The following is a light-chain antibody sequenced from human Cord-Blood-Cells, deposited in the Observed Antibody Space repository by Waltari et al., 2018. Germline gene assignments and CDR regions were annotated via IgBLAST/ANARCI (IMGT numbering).Light chain of an antibody. V-gene: IGKV4-1*01. CDR1: QSVLYSSNNKNY. Sequence: DIVMTQSPDSLAVSLSERATINCKSSQSVLYSSNNKNYLAWYQHKPGQPPKLLIYWASTRESGVPDRFSGSGSGTDFTLTISSLQAEDVAVYYCQQYYSTPFTFGPGTKVDIK. J-gene: IGKJ3*01. CDR3: QQYYSTPFT. CDR2: WAS.